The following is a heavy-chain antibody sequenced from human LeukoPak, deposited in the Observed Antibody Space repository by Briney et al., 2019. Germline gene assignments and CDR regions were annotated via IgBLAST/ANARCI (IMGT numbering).Heavy chain of an antibody. Sequence: PGGSLRLSCAASGFTFSSYAMSWVRQAPGKGLEWVSAITASGGSTYYADSVKGRFTISRNNSKNTLYLQMNSLRAEDTAVYYCAKDLSAFDHWGQGTLVTVSS. J-gene: IGHJ4*02. V-gene: IGHV3-23*01. CDR3: AKDLSAFDH. CDR1: GFTFSSYA. CDR2: ITASGGST.